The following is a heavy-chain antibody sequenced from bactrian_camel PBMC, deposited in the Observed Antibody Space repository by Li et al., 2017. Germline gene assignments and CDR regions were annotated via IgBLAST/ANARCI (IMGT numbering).Heavy chain of an antibody. V-gene: IGHV3S53*01. CDR3: AADPCVGGYCYTCETGPYEWPN. J-gene: IGHJ4*01. CDR1: ERLASEAS. D-gene: IGHD2*01. CDR2: IDSDGTL. Sequence: HVQLVESGGGSVQAGGTLTLACESSERLASEASMAWFRQAPGKEREGVAAIDSDGTLSYADSVKGRFTISKAGAENTMYLQMNSLNPEDTAMYYCAADPCVGGYCYTCETGPYEWPNWGQGTQVTVS.